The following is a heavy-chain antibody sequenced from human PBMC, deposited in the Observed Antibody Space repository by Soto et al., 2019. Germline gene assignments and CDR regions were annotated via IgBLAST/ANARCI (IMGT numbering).Heavy chain of an antibody. J-gene: IGHJ4*02. CDR1: GFSFGDYA. CDR2: ISWNGESI. CDR3: AKDVGSSGWYDGFDS. D-gene: IGHD6-19*01. V-gene: IGHV3-9*01. Sequence: EVQLVESGGGLVQPGRSLRLSCAASGFSFGDYAMQWVRQVPGKGLEWVSSISWNGESICYADSVKGRFTISRDKGKKSVYLQMNSLRGEDTALYYCAKDVGSSGWYDGFDSWGQGTLVTVS.